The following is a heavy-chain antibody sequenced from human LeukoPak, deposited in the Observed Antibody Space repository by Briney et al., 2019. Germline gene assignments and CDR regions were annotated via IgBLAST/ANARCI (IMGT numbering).Heavy chain of an antibody. CDR1: GGSFSGYY. V-gene: IGHV4-34*01. J-gene: IGHJ3*02. CDR2: IYHSGST. CDR3: ALGYCSGGSCSAFDI. D-gene: IGHD2-15*01. Sequence: SETLSLTCAVYGGSFSGYYWSWIRQPPGKGLEWIGSIYHSGSTYYNPSLKSRVTISVDTSKNQFSLKLSSVTAADTAVYYCALGYCSGGSCSAFDIWGQGTMVTVSS.